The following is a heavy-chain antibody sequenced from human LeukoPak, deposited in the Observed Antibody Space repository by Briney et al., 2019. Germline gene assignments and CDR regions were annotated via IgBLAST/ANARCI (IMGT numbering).Heavy chain of an antibody. Sequence: GASVTVSCKASGYTFTGYYMHWVRQAPGQGLEWMGWINPNSGGTNYAQKFQGRVTMTRDTSISTAYMELSRLRSDDTAVYYCARESPAISGVPGDWGQGTLVTVSS. CDR2: INPNSGGT. CDR3: ARESPAISGVPGD. J-gene: IGHJ4*02. D-gene: IGHD3-3*01. V-gene: IGHV1-2*02. CDR1: GYTFTGYY.